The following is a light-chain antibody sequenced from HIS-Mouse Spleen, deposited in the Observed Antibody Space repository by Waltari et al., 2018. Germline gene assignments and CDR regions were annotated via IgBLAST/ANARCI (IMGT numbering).Light chain of an antibody. J-gene: IGLJ2*01. CDR3: SSYTSSSVV. CDR1: HLDVGGYKH. CDR2: VVS. V-gene: IGLV2-14*03. Sequence: QSALTQPASVSGSPGQSITIPCTGTHLDVGGYKHVPLYQQPPGKAPTPIIYVVSNRPSGVSNRFSGSKSGNTASLTISGLQAEDEADYYCSSYTSSSVVFGGGTKLTVL.